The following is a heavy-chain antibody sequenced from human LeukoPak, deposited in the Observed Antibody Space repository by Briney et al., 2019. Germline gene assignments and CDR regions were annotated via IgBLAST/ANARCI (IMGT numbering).Heavy chain of an antibody. J-gene: IGHJ4*02. D-gene: IGHD3-9*01. CDR2: ISYDGSNK. CDR3: ARATVLRYFDWLSYPPDY. Sequence: GGSLRLSCAASGFTFSSYAMHWVRQAPGKGLEWVAVISYDGSNKYYADSVKGRFTISRDNAKNSLYLQMNSLRAEDTAVYYCARATVLRYFDWLSYPPDYWGQGTLVTVSS. V-gene: IGHV3-30-3*01. CDR1: GFTFSSYA.